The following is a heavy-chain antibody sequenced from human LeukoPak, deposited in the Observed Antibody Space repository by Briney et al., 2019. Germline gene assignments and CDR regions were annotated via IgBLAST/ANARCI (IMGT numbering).Heavy chain of an antibody. CDR1: GLIFSTYW. Sequence: GGSLRLSCEVSGLIFSTYWMTWVRQAPGKGLEWVATITRDGNEKYYVDSVKGRFTISRDNAKDSLCLQMNSLRAEDTAVYYCAKDSYDSSGSRYDYWGQGTLVTVSS. J-gene: IGHJ4*02. V-gene: IGHV3-7*03. CDR2: ITRDGNEK. D-gene: IGHD3-22*01. CDR3: AKDSYDSSGSRYDY.